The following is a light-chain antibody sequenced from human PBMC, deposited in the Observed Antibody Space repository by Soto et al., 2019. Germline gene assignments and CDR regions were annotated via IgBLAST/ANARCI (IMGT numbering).Light chain of an antibody. J-gene: IGKJ4*01. Sequence: EIVLTQSPATLSLSPVERATLSCMASESVAKFLAWYQQKPGQAPRLLIYDTSNRAAGVPARFTGSGSGTDFTLTTSSLEPEDFAVYFCQHRNNWPAVTFGGGTKVDI. CDR1: ESVAKF. CDR2: DTS. V-gene: IGKV3-11*01. CDR3: QHRNNWPAVT.